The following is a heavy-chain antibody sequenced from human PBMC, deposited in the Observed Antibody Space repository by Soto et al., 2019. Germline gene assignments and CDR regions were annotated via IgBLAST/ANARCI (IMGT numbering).Heavy chain of an antibody. J-gene: IGHJ4*02. V-gene: IGHV5-10-1*01. CDR2: IDPSDSYT. Sequence: PGESLKISCNASGYRFTNYWIAWVRQMPGKGLEWMGRIDPSDSYTNYSPSFQGHVTISADKSISTDYLQWSSLKASDTAMYYCASQRFDDYGHYWGQGTLVTVSS. CDR3: ASQRFDDYGHY. D-gene: IGHD4-17*01. CDR1: GYRFTNYW.